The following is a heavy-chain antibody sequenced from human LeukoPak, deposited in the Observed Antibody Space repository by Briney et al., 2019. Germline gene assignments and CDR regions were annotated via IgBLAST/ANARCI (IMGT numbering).Heavy chain of an antibody. CDR3: ATPRFWSGYGNFQH. J-gene: IGHJ1*01. D-gene: IGHD3-3*01. V-gene: IGHV1-24*01. CDR2: FDPEDGKT. CDR1: GYTLTELS. Sequence: GASVKVSCKVSGYTLTELSMHWVRQAPGKGLEWMGGFDPEDGKTIYAQKFQGRVTMTEDTSTDTAYMELSSLRSEDTAVYYCATPRFWSGYGNFQHWGQGTLVTVSS.